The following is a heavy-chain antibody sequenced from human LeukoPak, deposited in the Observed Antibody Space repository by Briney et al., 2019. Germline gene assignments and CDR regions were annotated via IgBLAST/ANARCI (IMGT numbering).Heavy chain of an antibody. J-gene: IGHJ1*01. CDR2: LYYSGRT. V-gene: IGHV4-39*01. Sequence: SETLSLTCSVSGDSISRGDSYWDWIRQPPGEGLEWIGTLYYSGRTYYRPSLKSRVTMSVDTSNNQFSLNLRPVTAADTAVYYCARRRYYDGSGYLEWGQGTLLSVSS. CDR1: GDSISRGDSY. CDR3: ARRRYYDGSGYLE. D-gene: IGHD3-22*01.